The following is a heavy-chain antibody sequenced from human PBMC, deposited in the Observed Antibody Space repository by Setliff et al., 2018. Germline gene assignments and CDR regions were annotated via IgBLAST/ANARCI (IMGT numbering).Heavy chain of an antibody. D-gene: IGHD6-19*01. CDR2: INWDGRSI. Sequence: GGSLRLSCAASGFTFKNNGMNWVRQAPGKGLEWVSGINWDGRSIGYADSVKGRFTISRDNAKDSLYLQMNSLRVEDTALYHCVRLGTVAAGDWGQGTLVTVSS. CDR1: GFTFKNNG. J-gene: IGHJ4*02. V-gene: IGHV3-20*01. CDR3: VRLGTVAAGD.